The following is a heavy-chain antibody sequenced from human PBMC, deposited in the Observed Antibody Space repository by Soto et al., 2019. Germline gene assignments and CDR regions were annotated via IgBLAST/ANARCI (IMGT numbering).Heavy chain of an antibody. CDR2: IIPIFGTA. D-gene: IGHD2-15*01. Sequence: QVQLVQSGAEVKKPGSSVKVSCKASGGSFSSYAISWMLQAPRQGLEWMGGIIPIFGTANYAQKFQGRVTITADESTSTAYMELSSLRSEDTAVYYCARSPRGGRHYFDYWGQGTLVTVSS. V-gene: IGHV1-69*12. CDR3: ARSPRGGRHYFDY. CDR1: GGSFSSYA. J-gene: IGHJ4*02.